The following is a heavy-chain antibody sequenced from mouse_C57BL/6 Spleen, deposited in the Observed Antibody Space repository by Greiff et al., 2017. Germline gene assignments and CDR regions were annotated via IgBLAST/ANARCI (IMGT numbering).Heavy chain of an antibody. CDR2: SYPGDGDT. D-gene: IGHD1-1*01. J-gene: IGHJ2*01. CDR3: ARSGGYYGSSSLDY. CDR1: GYAFSSSW. Sequence: VQLQQSGPELVKPGASVKISCTASGYAFSSSWMNWVKQRPGKGLEWIGRSYPGDGDTNYNGKFKGKATLTADKSSSTAYMQLSSLTSEDSAVYFGARSGGYYGSSSLDYWGQGTTLTVSS. V-gene: IGHV1-82*01.